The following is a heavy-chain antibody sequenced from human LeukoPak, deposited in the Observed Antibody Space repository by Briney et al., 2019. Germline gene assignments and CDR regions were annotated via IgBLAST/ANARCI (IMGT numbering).Heavy chain of an antibody. Sequence: SVKVSCKASGGTFSSYAISWVRQAPGQGLEWMGGIIPVFGTANYAQKFQGRVTITADESTSTAYMELSSLRSEDTAVYYCARTTYYYDSSGYYLGYWGQGTLVTVSS. D-gene: IGHD3-22*01. CDR3: ARTTYYYDSSGYYLGY. CDR2: IIPVFGTA. J-gene: IGHJ4*02. V-gene: IGHV1-69*13. CDR1: GGTFSSYA.